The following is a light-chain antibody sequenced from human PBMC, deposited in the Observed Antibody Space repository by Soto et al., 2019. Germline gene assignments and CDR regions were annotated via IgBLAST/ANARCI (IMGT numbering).Light chain of an antibody. Sequence: QSVLTQPPSVSAAPGQKVTISCSGSTSNIGNNSVSWYQQFPGTAPKLLIYDNNDRPSGIPDRFSGSKSGSSATLDITGLQTGDEADYYCGTWDNSLSGVVFGGGTKLTVL. CDR1: TSNIGNNS. J-gene: IGLJ2*01. CDR3: GTWDNSLSGVV. V-gene: IGLV1-51*01. CDR2: DNN.